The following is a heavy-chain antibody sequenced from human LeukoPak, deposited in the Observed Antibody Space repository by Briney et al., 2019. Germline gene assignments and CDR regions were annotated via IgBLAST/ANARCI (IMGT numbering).Heavy chain of an antibody. V-gene: IGHV4-39*07. J-gene: IGHJ3*02. CDR1: GGSISSSSYY. CDR2: INHSGST. Sequence: SETLSLTCTVSGGSISSSSYYWGWIRQPPGKGLEWIGEINHSGSTNYNPSLKSRVTISLDTSKNQFSLKLSSVTAADTAVYYCAREKDAFDIWGQGTMVTVSS. CDR3: AREKDAFDI.